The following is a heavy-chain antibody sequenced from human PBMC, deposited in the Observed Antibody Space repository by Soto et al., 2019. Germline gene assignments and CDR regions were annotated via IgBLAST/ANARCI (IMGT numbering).Heavy chain of an antibody. CDR2: ISGSGAST. J-gene: IGHJ5*02. CDR3: AKDWELTDP. D-gene: IGHD1-7*01. Sequence: EVQLLESGGGLVQPGGSLRLSCAASGFTFSNYAMSWVRRAPGKGLEWVSTISGSGASTYYADSVKGRFTISRDNSKNTLDLQMNSLRAEDTAVYYCAKDWELTDPWGQGTLVTVSS. V-gene: IGHV3-23*01. CDR1: GFTFSNYA.